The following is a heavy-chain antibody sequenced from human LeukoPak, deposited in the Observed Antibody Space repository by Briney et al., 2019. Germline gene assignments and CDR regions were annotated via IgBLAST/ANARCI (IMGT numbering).Heavy chain of an antibody. CDR2: LYYTGIT. D-gene: IGHD5-18*01. J-gene: IGHJ3*02. V-gene: IGHV4-59*12. CDR1: GGPIDNFY. Sequence: SETLSLTCTVSGGPIDNFYWSWIRQSPGKGLEWIGYLYYTGITNSNPSLRRRVTISLDRSKNQFSLNLKSVTAADTAVYYCARERSSYGAFEIWGQGTMVTVSS. CDR3: ARERSSYGAFEI.